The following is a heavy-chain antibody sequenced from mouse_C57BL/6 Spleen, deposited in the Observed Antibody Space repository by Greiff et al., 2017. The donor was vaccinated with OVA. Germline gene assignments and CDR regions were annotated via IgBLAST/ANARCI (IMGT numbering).Heavy chain of an antibody. CDR3: ARDGGGRAWFAY. CDR2: ISDGGSYT. CDR1: GFTFSSYA. V-gene: IGHV5-4*01. Sequence: EVQRVESGGGLVKPGGSLKLSCAASGFTFSSYAMSWVRQTPEKRLEWVATISDGGSYTYYPDNVKGRFTISRDNAKNNLYLQMSHLKSEDTAMYYCARDGGGRAWFAYWGQGTLVTVSA. J-gene: IGHJ3*01.